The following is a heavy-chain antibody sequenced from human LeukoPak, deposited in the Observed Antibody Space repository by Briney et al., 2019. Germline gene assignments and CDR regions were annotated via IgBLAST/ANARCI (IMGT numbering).Heavy chain of an antibody. CDR1: GYSFTNYW. D-gene: IGHD2-2*01. Sequence: GESLKISCKGSGYSFTNYWIGWVRQMPGKGLEWMGIIYPGDSDTRYSPSFQGQVTISADKSISTAYLQWSSLKASDTTMYYCARATTSIVVVPAAVFGWSWFDPWGQGTLVTVSS. J-gene: IGHJ5*02. CDR3: ARATTSIVVVPAAVFGWSWFDP. CDR2: IYPGDSDT. V-gene: IGHV5-51*01.